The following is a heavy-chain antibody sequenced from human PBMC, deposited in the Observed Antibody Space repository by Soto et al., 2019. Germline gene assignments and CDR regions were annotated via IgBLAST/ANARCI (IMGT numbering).Heavy chain of an antibody. D-gene: IGHD1-26*01. V-gene: IGHV1-69*13. CDR3: ARGGGSYYNLEL. CDR1: GGTFSSYA. J-gene: IGHJ4*02. Sequence: GASVKVSCKASGGTFSSYAISWVRQAPGQGLEWMGGIIPIFGTANYAQKFQGRVTITADESTSTAYMELSSLRYEDTAVYYCARGGGSYYNLELWGQGTLVTVSS. CDR2: IIPIFGTA.